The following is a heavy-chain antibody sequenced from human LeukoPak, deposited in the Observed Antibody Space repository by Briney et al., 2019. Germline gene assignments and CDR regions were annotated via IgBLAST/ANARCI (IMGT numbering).Heavy chain of an antibody. CDR3: ARHDNAEGTDY. V-gene: IGHV4-34*01. J-gene: IGHJ4*02. CDR2: INHSGST. Sequence: PSGALSLPCGGYGGSFKGYYWSWIRPRPGEGLEWIGEINHSGSTNYNPSLKSRATISVDTSNTQFPLKLSSVTAADTAVYYCARHDNAEGTDYWGQGTLVTVSS. D-gene: IGHD1-1*01. CDR1: GGSFKGYY.